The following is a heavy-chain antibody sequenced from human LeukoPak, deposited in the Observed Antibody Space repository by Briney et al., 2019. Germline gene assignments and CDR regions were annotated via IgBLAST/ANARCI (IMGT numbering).Heavy chain of an antibody. V-gene: IGHV3-11*06. CDR3: AREVLAAATREANWFDP. CDR1: GFTFSDYY. Sequence: GGSLRLSCAAPGFTFSDYYMSWIRQAPGKGLEWVSYISSSSSYTNYADSVKGRFTISRDNAKNSLYLQMNSLRAEDTAVYYCAREVLAAATREANWFDPWGQGTLVTVSS. D-gene: IGHD6-13*01. CDR2: ISSSSSYT. J-gene: IGHJ5*02.